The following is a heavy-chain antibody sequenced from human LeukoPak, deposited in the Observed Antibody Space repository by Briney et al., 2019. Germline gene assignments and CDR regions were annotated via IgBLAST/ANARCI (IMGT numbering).Heavy chain of an antibody. D-gene: IGHD4-17*01. CDR1: GGSISSSSW. V-gene: IGHV4-4*02. CDR2: IYHSGST. J-gene: IGHJ3*02. Sequence: SETLSLTCAVSGGSISSSSWWSWVCQPPGKGLEWIGEIYHSGSTNYNPSLKSRVTISVDKSKNQFSLKLSSVTAADTAVYYCARKRSDYYAFDIWGQGTMVTVSS. CDR3: ARKRSDYYAFDI.